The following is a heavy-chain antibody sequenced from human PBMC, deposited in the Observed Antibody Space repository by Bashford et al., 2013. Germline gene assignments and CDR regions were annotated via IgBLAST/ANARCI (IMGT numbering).Heavy chain of an antibody. V-gene: IGHV4-31*03. CDR1: GGSISSGGYY. J-gene: IGHJ3*02. Sequence: SETLSLTCTVSGGSISSGGYYWSWIRQHPGKGLEWIGSIYYSGSGYYNPSLRSRFTVSVDTSKNQLSLKLTSVTAADTAVYYCARDRPPRGGWGDTFDIWGQGTLVTVSS. CDR2: IYYSGSG. CDR3: ARDRPPRGGWGDTFDI. D-gene: IGHD6-19*01.